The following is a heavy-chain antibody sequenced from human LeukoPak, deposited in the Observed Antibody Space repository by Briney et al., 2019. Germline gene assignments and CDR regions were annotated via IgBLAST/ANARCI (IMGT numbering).Heavy chain of an antibody. Sequence: PGGSLRLSCAASGFTFSNACMSWVRQAPGKGLEWVGRIKSKSDGGSTDYAAPVKGRFTISRDDSKNMLYLQMNSLKTEDTAVYYCTTDQLIDTTMGQQTFDYWGQGTLVTVSS. CDR2: IKSKSDGGST. CDR3: TTDQLIDTTMGQQTFDY. CDR1: GFTFSNAC. D-gene: IGHD5-18*01. J-gene: IGHJ4*02. V-gene: IGHV3-15*01.